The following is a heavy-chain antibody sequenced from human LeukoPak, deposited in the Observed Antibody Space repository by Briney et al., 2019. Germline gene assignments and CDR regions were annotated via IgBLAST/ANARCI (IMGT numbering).Heavy chain of an antibody. CDR1: GFTFDDYA. CDR3: AAGYDSSGYYHDAFDI. CDR2: ISWNSGSI. Sequence: PGGSLRLSCAASGFTFDDYAMHWVRQAPGKGLEWASGISWNSGSIGYADSVKGRFTISRDNAKNSLYLQMNSLRAEDTALYYCAAGYDSSGYYHDAFDIWGQGTMVTVSS. J-gene: IGHJ3*02. D-gene: IGHD3-22*01. V-gene: IGHV3-9*01.